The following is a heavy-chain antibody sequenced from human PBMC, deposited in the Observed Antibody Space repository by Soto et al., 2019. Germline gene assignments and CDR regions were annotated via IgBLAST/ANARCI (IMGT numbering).Heavy chain of an antibody. D-gene: IGHD1-26*01. CDR2: ISGSGGST. Sequence: EVQLLESGGGLVQPGGSLRLSCAASGFTFSSYAMRWVCQAPGKGLEWVSAISGSGGSTYYADSVKGRFTISIDNSKYTLYLQMCSLRAEGTAVYCCARRGSGSYCDYWGQGTVVTVSS. V-gene: IGHV3-23*01. CDR1: GFTFSSYA. J-gene: IGHJ4*02. CDR3: ARRGSGSYCDY.